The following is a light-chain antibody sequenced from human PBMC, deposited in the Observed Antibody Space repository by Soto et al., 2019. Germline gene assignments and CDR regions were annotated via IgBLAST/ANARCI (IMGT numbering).Light chain of an antibody. Sequence: DIQMTQSPSSLSSSVGDRVTITCRARQSISNYLNWYQQKPGNATHLLIYSASNWQSGGPSRFSGSGSGTDFTITISSLQPEDFATYYCQQTYSTPWTFGQGTKVEIK. J-gene: IGKJ1*01. CDR2: SAS. V-gene: IGKV1-39*01. CDR1: QSISNY. CDR3: QQTYSTPWT.